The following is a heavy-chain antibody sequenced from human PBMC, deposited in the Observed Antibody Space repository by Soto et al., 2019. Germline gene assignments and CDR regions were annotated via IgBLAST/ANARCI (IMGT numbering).Heavy chain of an antibody. CDR2: FNPDNQNT. CDR3: ARVRFGDPFDF. D-gene: IGHD3-16*01. Sequence: RASVKVSCKVSGYRFTTYGINWVRQAPGQGLEWVGWFNPDNQNTNYAQKFQDGVSLTTDSSTNTAYMELRDLRSDDTAVYYCARVRFGDPFDFWGQGSLVTVSS. CDR1: GYRFTTYG. J-gene: IGHJ4*02. V-gene: IGHV1-18*01.